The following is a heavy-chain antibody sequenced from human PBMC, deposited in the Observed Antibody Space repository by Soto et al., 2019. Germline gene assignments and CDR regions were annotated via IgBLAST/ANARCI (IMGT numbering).Heavy chain of an antibody. CDR1: GYTFASYA. CDR2: INAGNGNT. V-gene: IGHV1-3*01. J-gene: IGHJ4*02. D-gene: IGHD4-17*01. CDR3: ARENGGYTPYFDY. Sequence: ASVKVSCKASGYTFASYAMHWVRQAPGQRLEWMGWINAGNGNTKYSQKFQGRVTITRDTSASTAYMELSSLRSEDTAVYYCARENGGYTPYFDYWGQGTLVTVSS.